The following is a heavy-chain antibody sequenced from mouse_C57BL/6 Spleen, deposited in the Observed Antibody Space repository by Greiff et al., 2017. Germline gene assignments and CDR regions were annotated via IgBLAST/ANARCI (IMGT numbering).Heavy chain of an antibody. CDR1: GYAFSSSW. V-gene: IGHV1-82*01. Sequence: QVQLQQSGPELVKPGASVKISCKASGYAFSSSWMNWVKQRPGKGLEWIGRIYPGAGATNYNGKFKGKAPLPADKSSSTAYMHLMSLTSEDSAVYFCARPLYYDYDRGYAMDYWGQGTSVTVSS. D-gene: IGHD2-4*01. CDR3: ARPLYYDYDRGYAMDY. J-gene: IGHJ4*01. CDR2: IYPGAGAT.